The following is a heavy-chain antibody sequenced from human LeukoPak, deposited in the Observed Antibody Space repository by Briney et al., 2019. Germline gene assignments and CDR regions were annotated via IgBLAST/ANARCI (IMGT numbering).Heavy chain of an antibody. CDR1: GFTFSSYG. CDR2: ISYDGSNK. D-gene: IGHD3-16*01. Sequence: PGGSQRLSCAASGFTFSSYGMHWVRQAPGKGLEWVAVISYDGSNKYYADSVKGRFTISRDNSKNTLYLQMNSLRAEDTAVYYCAKAAVGEFVGYWGQGTLVTVSS. V-gene: IGHV3-30*18. J-gene: IGHJ4*02. CDR3: AKAAVGEFVGY.